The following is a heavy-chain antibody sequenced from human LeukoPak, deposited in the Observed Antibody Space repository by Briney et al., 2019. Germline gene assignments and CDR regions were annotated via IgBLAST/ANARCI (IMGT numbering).Heavy chain of an antibody. D-gene: IGHD2-15*01. CDR2: MNPNSGNT. J-gene: IGHJ4*02. Sequence: ASVKVSCKASGYTFTSYDINWVRQATGQGLGWMGWMNPNSGNTGYAQEFQGRVTMTRNTSISTAYMELSSLRSEDTAVYYCARGPRWTRQSGGFGCWGQGTLVTVSS. CDR1: GYTFTSYD. CDR3: ARGPRWTRQSGGFGC. V-gene: IGHV1-8*01.